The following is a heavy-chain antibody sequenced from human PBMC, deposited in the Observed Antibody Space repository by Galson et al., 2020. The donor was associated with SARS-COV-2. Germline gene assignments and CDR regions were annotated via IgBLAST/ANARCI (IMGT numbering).Heavy chain of an antibody. CDR1: GLNFSDYY. J-gene: IGHJ2*01. Sequence: SLNISCVASGLNFSDYYMTWIRQAPQKGLERISYISGSERSLYNAAAVKGRFTITRDNAKNSFLLQMNNLRGDDTAVYYCARGYVKADFWGRGTLVTVSS. CDR3: ARGYVKADF. CDR2: ISGSERSL. D-gene: IGHD2-2*01. V-gene: IGHV3-11*01.